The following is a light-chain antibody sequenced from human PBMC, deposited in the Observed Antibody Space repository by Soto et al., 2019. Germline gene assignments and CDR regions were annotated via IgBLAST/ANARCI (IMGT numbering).Light chain of an antibody. Sequence: QSVLTQPASVSGSPGQSITISCTGTSSDVGGYNLVSWYQQYPGKAPKLMIYEVSNRPSGVSNRFSGSKSGNTASLTISGLQAEDEGDYYCSSYTYSSTGVFGGGTKLTVL. CDR1: SSDVGGYNL. V-gene: IGLV2-14*01. CDR2: EVS. J-gene: IGLJ3*02. CDR3: SSYTYSSTGV.